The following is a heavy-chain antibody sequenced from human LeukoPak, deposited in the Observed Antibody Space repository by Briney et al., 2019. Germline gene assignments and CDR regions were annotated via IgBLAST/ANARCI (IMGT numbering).Heavy chain of an antibody. J-gene: IGHJ6*04. CDR2: INTDTGRP. CDR1: GYTFTSYA. Sequence: GASVKVSCKASGYTFTSYALNWVRQAPGQGLEWMGWINTDTGRPTCAQGFTGRFVFSLDTSVTTAYLQISSLRPEDTAVYYCARDGDGDVWGNGTTVTVSS. V-gene: IGHV7-4-1*02. D-gene: IGHD3-10*01. CDR3: ARDGDGDV.